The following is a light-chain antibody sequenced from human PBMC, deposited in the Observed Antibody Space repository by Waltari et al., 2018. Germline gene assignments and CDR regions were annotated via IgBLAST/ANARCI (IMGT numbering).Light chain of an antibody. CDR1: HSNIGSNF. Sequence: QSVLTQPPSMSGIPGQRVTISCSGSHSNIGSNFVYWYQQFPGMAPQLLIFRNTQRPSGVPDHFSASKAGASASLAISGLRSEDEADYYCAAWDDSLSGRVFGGGTKLTV. CDR2: RNT. V-gene: IGLV1-47*01. J-gene: IGLJ2*01. CDR3: AAWDDSLSGRV.